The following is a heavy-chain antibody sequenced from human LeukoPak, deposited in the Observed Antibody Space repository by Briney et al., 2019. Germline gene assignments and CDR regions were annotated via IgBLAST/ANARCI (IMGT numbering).Heavy chain of an antibody. CDR1: GYSFTSYW. Sequence: GESLQISCKGSGYSFTSYWTAWVRQMPGKGLEWMGIIYPGDSDTRYSPSFQGQVTISADKSINTAFVQWSSLKASDTAIYYCARRTPEYTNRWYFDLWGRGTLVTVSS. J-gene: IGHJ2*01. D-gene: IGHD6-6*01. CDR2: IYPGDSDT. CDR3: ARRTPEYTNRWYFDL. V-gene: IGHV5-51*01.